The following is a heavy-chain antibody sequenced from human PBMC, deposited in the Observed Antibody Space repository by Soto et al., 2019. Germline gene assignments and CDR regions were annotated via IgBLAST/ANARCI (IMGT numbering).Heavy chain of an antibody. V-gene: IGHV4-39*01. Sequence: SETLSLTCTVSGGSISSSSYHWGWIRQPPGRGLEWIGTIYYSGSTYYNPSLKSRVTISVDTSKNQFSLKLSSVTAADTAVYYCARLDPSYYFDYWGQGTLVTVSS. CDR3: ARLDPSYYFDY. CDR1: GGSISSSSYH. CDR2: IYYSGST. J-gene: IGHJ4*02. D-gene: IGHD3-16*02.